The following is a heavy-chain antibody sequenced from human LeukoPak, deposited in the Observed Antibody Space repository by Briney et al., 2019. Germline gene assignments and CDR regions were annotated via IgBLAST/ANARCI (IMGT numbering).Heavy chain of an antibody. CDR2: ISSSSSYI. J-gene: IGHJ4*02. CDR3: ARDELAAACDY. Sequence: GSLRLSCAASGFTFRSYRINWVRQAPGKGPEWVSSISSSSSYIYYADSVKGRFTISRDNAKNSLYLQMNSLRAEDTAVYYCARDELAAACDYWGQGTLVTVSS. V-gene: IGHV3-21*01. CDR1: GFTFRSYR. D-gene: IGHD6-13*01.